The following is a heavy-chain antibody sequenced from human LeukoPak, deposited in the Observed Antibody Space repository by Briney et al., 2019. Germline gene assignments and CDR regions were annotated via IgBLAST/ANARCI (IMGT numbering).Heavy chain of an antibody. CDR1: GGSFSGYY. CDR2: INHSGST. Sequence: SETLSLTCAVYGGSFSGYYWSWIRQPPEKGLEWIGEINHSGSTNYNPSLKRRITISVDTSQNHFSLKLSSVTAADTAVYYCAARLWFGELSANWFDHWGQGTLVTVSS. CDR3: AARLWFGELSANWFDH. J-gene: IGHJ5*02. V-gene: IGHV4-34*01. D-gene: IGHD3-10*01.